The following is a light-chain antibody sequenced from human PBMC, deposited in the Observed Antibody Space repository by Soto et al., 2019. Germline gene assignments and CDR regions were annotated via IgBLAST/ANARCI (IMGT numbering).Light chain of an antibody. Sequence: EIMMTQSPATLSVSPGESATLSCRASQSVSNNLAWYQHKPGQAPRLLIYYASTRATGIPARFSGSGSGTELTLTMSSLQSEDFALYYCQQYNDWPPITFGQGTLLEIK. CDR1: QSVSNN. J-gene: IGKJ5*01. V-gene: IGKV3-15*01. CDR2: YAS. CDR3: QQYNDWPPIT.